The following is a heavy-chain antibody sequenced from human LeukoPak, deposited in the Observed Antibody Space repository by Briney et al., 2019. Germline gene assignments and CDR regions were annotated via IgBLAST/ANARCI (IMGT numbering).Heavy chain of an antibody. V-gene: IGHV4-39*07. CDR1: GGSISSSSYY. CDR3: ARGRGYYYDSSGYGVNWFDP. J-gene: IGHJ5*02. Sequence: SETLSLTCTVSGGSISSSSYYWGWIRQPPGKGLEWIGEINHSGSTNYNPSLKSRVTISVDTSKNQFSLKLSSVTAADTAVYYCARGRGYYYDSSGYGVNWFDPWGQGTLVTVSS. D-gene: IGHD3-22*01. CDR2: INHSGST.